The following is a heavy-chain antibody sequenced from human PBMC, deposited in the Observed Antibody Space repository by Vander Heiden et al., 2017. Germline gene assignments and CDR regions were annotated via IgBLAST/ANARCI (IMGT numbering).Heavy chain of an antibody. J-gene: IGHJ3*01. CDR2: VWFDGGDK. Sequence: QVRSVESGGGVVQPGWSLRLSCAASGFPFSGYNRHWVRQAPGKGLECVAVVWFDGGDKYYGDSVKGRFTISRDNSKNTVFLQIKSLRGEDTAVYYCARDRTFYGAGDDGFDVWGQGTMVSVSS. V-gene: IGHV3-33*01. CDR3: ARDRTFYGAGDDGFDV. CDR1: GFPFSGYN. D-gene: IGHD3-16*01.